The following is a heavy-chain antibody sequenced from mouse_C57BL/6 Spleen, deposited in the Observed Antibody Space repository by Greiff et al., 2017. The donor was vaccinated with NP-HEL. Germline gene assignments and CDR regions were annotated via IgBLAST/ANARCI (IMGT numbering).Heavy chain of an antibody. CDR2: IDPETGGT. Sequence: QVQLKESGAELVRPGASVTLSCKASGYTFTDYEMHWVKQTPVHGLEWIGAIDPETGGTAYNQKFKGKAILTADKSSSTAYMELRSLTSEDSAVYYCTRIMVTDAMDYWGQGTSVTVSS. CDR3: TRIMVTDAMDY. CDR1: GYTFTDYE. V-gene: IGHV1-15*01. D-gene: IGHD2-2*01. J-gene: IGHJ4*01.